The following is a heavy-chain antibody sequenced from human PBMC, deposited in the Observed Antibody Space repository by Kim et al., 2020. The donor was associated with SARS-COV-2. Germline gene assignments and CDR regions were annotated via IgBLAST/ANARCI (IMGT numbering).Heavy chain of an antibody. CDR3: ARPRGIASKRLFDY. D-gene: IGHD6-13*01. V-gene: IGHV4-39*01. Sequence: NPALKRRVTISVDTSKNQFSLKLSSVTAADTAVYYCARPRGIASKRLFDYWGQGTLVTVSS. J-gene: IGHJ4*02.